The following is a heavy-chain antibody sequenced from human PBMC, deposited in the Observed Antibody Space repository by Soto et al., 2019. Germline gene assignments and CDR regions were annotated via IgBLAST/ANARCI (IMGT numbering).Heavy chain of an antibody. J-gene: IGHJ3*01. D-gene: IGHD3-22*01. Sequence: ASVKVSCKASGYTFTSYYMHWVRQAPGQGLEWMGIINPSGGSTSYAQKFQGRVTMTRDTSTSTVYMELSSLRSEDTAVYYCARVGSVFYYDSRGFLAPWGQGTMVTVSS. CDR3: ARVGSVFYYDSRGFLAP. CDR2: INPSGGST. V-gene: IGHV1-46*03. CDR1: GYTFTSYY.